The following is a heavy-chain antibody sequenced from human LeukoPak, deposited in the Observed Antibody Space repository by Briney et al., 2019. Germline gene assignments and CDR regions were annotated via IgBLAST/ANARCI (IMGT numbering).Heavy chain of an antibody. CDR3: ARVPVGGLNWFDP. D-gene: IGHD1-26*01. J-gene: IGHJ5*02. V-gene: IGHV1-46*01. CDR1: GYTFTSYY. CDR2: ISPSGGST. Sequence: GSVKVSCKASGYTFTSYYMHWVRQAPGQGLEWMGIISPSGGSTSYAQKFQGRVTMTRDTSTSTIYMELSSLRSEDTAVYYCARVPVGGLNWFDPWGQGTLVTVSS.